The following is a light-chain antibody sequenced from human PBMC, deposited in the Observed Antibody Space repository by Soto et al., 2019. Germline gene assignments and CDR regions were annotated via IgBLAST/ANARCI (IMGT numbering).Light chain of an antibody. CDR3: QQYGSSPWT. CDR1: QSVRSSF. J-gene: IGKJ1*01. V-gene: IGKV3-20*01. CDR2: SAS. Sequence: EIVLTQSPGTLSLSPGERATLSCRASQSVRSSFFAWYQQKPGQAPRLLIYSASSWATGIPDTFSGSGSGTDFTLTISRLEPEDFAVYYCQQYGSSPWTFGQGTRVEIK.